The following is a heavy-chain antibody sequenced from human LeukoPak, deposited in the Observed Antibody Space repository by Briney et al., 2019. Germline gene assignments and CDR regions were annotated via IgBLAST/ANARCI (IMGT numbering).Heavy chain of an antibody. CDR2: INPEGDDM. Sequence: GGSVRLFCRAWVYIYRRSWKIGMRRARGKAREGVVNINPEGDDMRFVDSVKGRFTMSRDNAQSSLHLQMNSLSVEDTAFYYCAAWTDRGYNYWGQEVVVTVSS. CDR3: AAWTDRGYNY. V-gene: IGHV3-7*01. CDR1: VYIYRRSW. D-gene: IGHD5-24*01. J-gene: IGHJ4*02.